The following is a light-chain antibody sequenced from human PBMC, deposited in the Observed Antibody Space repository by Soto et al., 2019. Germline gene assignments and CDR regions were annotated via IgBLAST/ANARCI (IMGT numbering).Light chain of an antibody. V-gene: IGKV3-20*01. J-gene: IGKJ1*01. CDR3: HQYGYLGT. CDR1: QSVSSSY. CDR2: DAS. Sequence: EIVFTQSPGTLSLSPGERATLSCRASQSVSSSYLAWYQQKAGQAPRLLIYDASIRATDIPDRFTGSGSGTDFTLTISGLEPEDFAVYYCHQYGYLGTFGQGTKVDIK.